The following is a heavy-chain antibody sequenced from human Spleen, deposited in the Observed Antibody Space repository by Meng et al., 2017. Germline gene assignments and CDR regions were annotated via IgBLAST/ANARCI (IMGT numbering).Heavy chain of an antibody. Sequence: QVQLQESGPGLVKPSQTLSLTCTVSGGSISSGGYYWSWIRQHPGKGLEWIGYIYYIGRTYYNPSLQSRVTISVDTFQNQFSLKLTSVTAADTAVYYCARVENGGFGDYFDYWGQGTLVTSPQ. J-gene: IGHJ4*02. D-gene: IGHD2-8*01. CDR3: ARVENGGFGDYFDY. CDR2: IYYIGRT. CDR1: GGSISSGGYY. V-gene: IGHV4-31*03.